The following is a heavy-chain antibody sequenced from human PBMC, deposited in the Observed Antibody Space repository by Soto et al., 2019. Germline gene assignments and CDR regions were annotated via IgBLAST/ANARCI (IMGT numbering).Heavy chain of an antibody. CDR1: GGSISSYY. CDR3: AGRWGPAFDY. V-gene: IGHV4-59*08. Sequence: QVQLQESGPGLVKPSETLSLTCTVSGGSISSYYWSWIRQPPGKGLEWIGYIYYRGSTNYNPSLKSRVTISVDTSKNQFSLKLSSVTAADTAVYYCAGRWGPAFDYWGQGTLVTVSS. J-gene: IGHJ4*02. CDR2: IYYRGST. D-gene: IGHD3-16*01.